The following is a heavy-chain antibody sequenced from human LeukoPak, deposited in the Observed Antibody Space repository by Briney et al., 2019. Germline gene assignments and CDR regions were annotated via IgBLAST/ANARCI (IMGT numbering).Heavy chain of an antibody. CDR3: ARGYLVVPAAIADDAFDI. J-gene: IGHJ3*02. Sequence: PSQTLSLTCTVSGGSISSGSYYWSWIRQPAGKGLEWIGRIYTSGSTNYNPSLKSRVTISVDTSKNQFSPKLSSVTAADTAVYYCARGYLVVPAAIADDAFDIWGQGTMVTVSS. CDR1: GGSISSGSYY. V-gene: IGHV4-61*02. D-gene: IGHD2-2*02. CDR2: IYTSGST.